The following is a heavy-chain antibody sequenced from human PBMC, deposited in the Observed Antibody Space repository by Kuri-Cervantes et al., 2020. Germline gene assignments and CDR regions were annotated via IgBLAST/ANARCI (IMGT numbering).Heavy chain of an antibody. D-gene: IGHD3-22*01. J-gene: IGHJ5*02. Sequence: SETLSLTCTVSGGSISSGGYYWSWIRQHPGKGLEWIGYIYYSGSTYYNPSLKSRVTISVDTSKNQFSLKLSSVTAADTAVYYCARSGIDYYDSSGPSNWFDPWGQGTLVTVSS. CDR2: IYYSGST. CDR1: GGSISSGGYY. CDR3: ARSGIDYYDSSGPSNWFDP. V-gene: IGHV4-31*03.